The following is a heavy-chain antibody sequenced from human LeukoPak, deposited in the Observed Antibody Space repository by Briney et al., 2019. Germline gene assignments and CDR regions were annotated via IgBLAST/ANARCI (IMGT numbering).Heavy chain of an antibody. Sequence: GGSLRLSCAASGFTFDDYGMSWVRQAPGKGLEWVSGINWNGGSTGYADSVKGRFTISRDNAKNSLYLQMNSLRAEDAALYYCARDRGGSYHFDYWGQGTLVTVSS. J-gene: IGHJ4*02. CDR2: INWNGGST. CDR3: ARDRGGSYHFDY. D-gene: IGHD1-26*01. V-gene: IGHV3-20*04. CDR1: GFTFDDYG.